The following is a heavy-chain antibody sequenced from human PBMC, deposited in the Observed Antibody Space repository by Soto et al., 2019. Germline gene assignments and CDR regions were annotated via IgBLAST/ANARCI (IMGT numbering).Heavy chain of an antibody. CDR3: ARGRYGDY. Sequence: QVHLVQSGAEVKKPGASVKVSCKGSGYDFTTYGITWVRQAPGQGLEWMAWISAHNGNTDYAQKLQGRVTVTRDTSTSTAYMELRSLRSDDTATYYRARGRYGDYWGQAVLVTVSS. CDR2: ISAHNGNT. D-gene: IGHD1-1*01. V-gene: IGHV1-18*01. J-gene: IGHJ4*02. CDR1: GYDFTTYG.